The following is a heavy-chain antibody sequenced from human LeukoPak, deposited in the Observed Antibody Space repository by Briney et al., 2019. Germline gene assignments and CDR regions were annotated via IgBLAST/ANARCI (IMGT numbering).Heavy chain of an antibody. D-gene: IGHD3-22*01. J-gene: IGHJ6*02. CDR1: GFALSGYG. CDR2: ISGAGSSI. V-gene: IGHV3-48*02. CDR3: ARDHRSYYYDSSGYYSRLGYGMDV. Sequence: GGSLRLSCAASGFALSGYGMNWVRQAPGKGLEWVSYISGAGSSIYYADSVRGRFTISRDNAKNSLYLQMDSLRDDDTAVYYCARDHRSYYYDSSGYYSRLGYGMDVWGQGTTVTVSS.